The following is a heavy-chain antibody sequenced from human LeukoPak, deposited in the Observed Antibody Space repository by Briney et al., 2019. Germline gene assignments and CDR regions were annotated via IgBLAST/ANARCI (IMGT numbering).Heavy chain of an antibody. CDR3: ARVGTVLRYFDWAPRSYGMDV. V-gene: IGHV1-18*01. CDR2: ISAYNGNT. D-gene: IGHD3-9*01. J-gene: IGHJ6*02. Sequence: ASVKVSCKASGYTFTSYGISWVRQAPGQGLEWMGWISAYNGNTNYAQKLQGRVTMTTDTSTSTAYMELRNLRSDDTAVYYCARVGTVLRYFDWAPRSYGMDVWGQGTTVTVSS. CDR1: GYTFTSYG.